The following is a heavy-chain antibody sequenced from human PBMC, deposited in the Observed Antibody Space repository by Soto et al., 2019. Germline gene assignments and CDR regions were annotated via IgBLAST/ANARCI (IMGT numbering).Heavy chain of an antibody. V-gene: IGHV5-51*01. Sequence: PGESLKISCKGSGYSFTTYWIGWVRQMPGKGLEWMGIIYPDDSDTRYSPSFQGQVTISADKSISTAYLQWSSLKASDTAMYYCARHVRDDYAYYYYGMDVWGHGTTVTVSS. D-gene: IGHD4-17*01. CDR2: IYPDDSDT. J-gene: IGHJ6*02. CDR1: GYSFTTYW. CDR3: ARHVRDDYAYYYYGMDV.